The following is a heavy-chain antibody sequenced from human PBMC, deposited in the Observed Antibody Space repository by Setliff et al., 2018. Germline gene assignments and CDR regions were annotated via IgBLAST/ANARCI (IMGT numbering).Heavy chain of an antibody. D-gene: IGHD7-27*01. V-gene: IGHV3-48*03. J-gene: IGHJ4*02. CDR3: ARVPWGLSQGIFYFEH. Sequence: GSLRLSCAASGFSFSRYEMIWVRQAPGKGLEWVSKTHIDGITVYSDSVKGRSIIYRDNARNSLHLQMNSLRAEDTAVYYCARVPWGLSQGIFYFEHWGQGALVTVSS. CDR2: THIDGITV. CDR1: GFSFSRYE.